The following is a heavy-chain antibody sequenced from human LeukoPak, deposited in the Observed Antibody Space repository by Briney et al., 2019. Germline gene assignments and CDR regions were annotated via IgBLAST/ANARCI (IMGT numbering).Heavy chain of an antibody. Sequence: QSGGSLRLSCAVSGFTFNSYAMSWVRQAPGKGLEWVSTISGSGGSTYYADSVKGRFTISRDNSKNTLYLQMNSLRAEDRAVYYCAKEVGVAAWEDYWGRGTLVTVSS. CDR3: AKEVGVAAWEDY. D-gene: IGHD6-13*01. CDR2: ISGSGGST. CDR1: GFTFNSYA. V-gene: IGHV3-23*01. J-gene: IGHJ4*02.